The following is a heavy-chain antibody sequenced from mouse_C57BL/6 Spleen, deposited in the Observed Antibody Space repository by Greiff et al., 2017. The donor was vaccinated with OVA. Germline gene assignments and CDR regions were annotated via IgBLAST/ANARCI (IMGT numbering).Heavy chain of an antibody. V-gene: IGHV1-7*01. D-gene: IGHD2-4*01. CDR2: INPSSGYT. CDR1: GYTFTSYW. Sequence: QVQLQQSGADLAKPGASVKLSCKASGYTFTSYWMHWVKQRPGQGLEWIGYINPSSGYTKYNQKFKDKATLTADKSSSTAYMQLSSLTYEDSAVYYCARSEYDYYYAMDYWGQGTSVTVSS. CDR3: ARSEYDYYYAMDY. J-gene: IGHJ4*01.